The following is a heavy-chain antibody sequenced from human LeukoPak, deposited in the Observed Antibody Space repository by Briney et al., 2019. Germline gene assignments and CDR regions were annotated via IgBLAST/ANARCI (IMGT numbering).Heavy chain of an antibody. CDR2: INPSGGST. J-gene: IGHJ5*02. CDR1: GYTFTSYY. CDR3: ARDQPVHELWFGRGMVFDP. V-gene: IGHV1-46*01. Sequence: VASVKVSCKASGYTFTSYYMHWVRQAPGQGLEWMGIINPSGGSTSYAQKFQGRVTMTRDTSTSTVYMELSSLRSEDTAVYYCARDQPVHELWFGRGMVFDPWGQGTLVTVSS. D-gene: IGHD3-10*01.